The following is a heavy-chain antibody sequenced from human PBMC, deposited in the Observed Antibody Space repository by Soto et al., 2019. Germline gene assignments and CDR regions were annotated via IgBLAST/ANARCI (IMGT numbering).Heavy chain of an antibody. CDR3: ARDAGWYYFDY. D-gene: IGHD6-19*01. CDR2: ISSNGGST. CDR1: GFTFRSYA. J-gene: IGHJ4*02. V-gene: IGHV3-64*01. Sequence: GGSLRLSCAASGFTFRSYAMHWVRQAPGKGLEYVSAISSNGGSTYYANSVKGRFTISRDNSKNTLYLQMGSLRAEDMAVYYCARDAGWYYFDYWGQGTLVTVSS.